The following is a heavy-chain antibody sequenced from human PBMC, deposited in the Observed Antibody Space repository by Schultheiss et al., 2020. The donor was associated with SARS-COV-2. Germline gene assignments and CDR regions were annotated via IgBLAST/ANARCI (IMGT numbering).Heavy chain of an antibody. CDR1: GFTFSSYE. CDR2: ISSSGSTI. V-gene: IGHV3-48*03. D-gene: IGHD6-13*01. Sequence: GGSLRLSCAASGFTFSSYEMNWVRQAPGKGLEWVSYISSSGSTIYYADSVKGRFTISRDNAKNSLYLQMNSLRAEDTAVYYCARDRIAAAAPYYYYYGMDVWGQGTTVTVSS. J-gene: IGHJ6*02. CDR3: ARDRIAAAAPYYYYYGMDV.